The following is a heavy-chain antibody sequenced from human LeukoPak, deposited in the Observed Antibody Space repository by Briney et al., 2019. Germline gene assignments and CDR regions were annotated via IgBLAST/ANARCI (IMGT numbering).Heavy chain of an antibody. D-gene: IGHD3-3*01. CDR3: ARGGRYDFWSGSYYYYMDV. CDR2: INHSGST. J-gene: IGHJ6*03. CDR1: GGSFSGYY. V-gene: IGHV4-34*01. Sequence: SETLSLTCAVYGGSFSGYYWSWIRQPPGKGLEWIGEINHSGSTNYNPSLKSRVTISVDTSKNQFSLKLSSVTAADTAVYYCARGGRYDFWSGSYYYYMDVWGKGTTVTVSS.